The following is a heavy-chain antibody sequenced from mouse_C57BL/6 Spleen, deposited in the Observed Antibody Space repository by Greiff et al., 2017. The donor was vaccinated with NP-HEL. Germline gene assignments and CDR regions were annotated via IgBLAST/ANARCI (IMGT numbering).Heavy chain of an antibody. Sequence: EVMLVESGGGLVKPGGSLKLSCAASGFTFSSYAMSWVRQTPEKRLEWVATISDGGSYTYYPDNVKGRFTISRDNAKNNLYLQMSHLKSEDTAMYYCAREAYGSSYGYWGQGTTLTVSS. J-gene: IGHJ2*01. V-gene: IGHV5-4*01. D-gene: IGHD1-1*01. CDR2: ISDGGSYT. CDR1: GFTFSSYA. CDR3: AREAYGSSYGY.